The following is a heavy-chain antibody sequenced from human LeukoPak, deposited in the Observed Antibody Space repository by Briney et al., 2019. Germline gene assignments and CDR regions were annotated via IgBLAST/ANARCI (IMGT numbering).Heavy chain of an antibody. D-gene: IGHD6-13*01. J-gene: IGHJ4*02. Sequence: GGSLRLSCAASGYTFSRHGIHWVRQAPGKGLEWVALMSLDGNSKYYADSVKGRFTISRDNSKNTLYLQMNSLRPDDTALYYCGRVHSSSWYCCSDYWGQGTLVTVSS. CDR3: GRVHSSSWYCCSDY. CDR2: MSLDGNSK. CDR1: GYTFSRHG. V-gene: IGHV3-30*19.